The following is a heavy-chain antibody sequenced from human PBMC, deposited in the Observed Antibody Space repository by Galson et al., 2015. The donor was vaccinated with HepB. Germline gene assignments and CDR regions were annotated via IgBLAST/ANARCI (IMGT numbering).Heavy chain of an antibody. CDR1: GGSISSSSYY. V-gene: IGHV4-39*01. CDR2: IYYSGST. J-gene: IGHJ4*02. Sequence: SETLSLTCTVSGGSISSSSYYWGWIRQPPGKGLEWIGSIYYSGSTYYNPSLKSRVTISVDTSKNQFSLKLSSVTAADTAVYYCARHPLPSSGDDYWGQGTLVTVSS. CDR3: ARHPLPSSGDDY. D-gene: IGHD2-15*01.